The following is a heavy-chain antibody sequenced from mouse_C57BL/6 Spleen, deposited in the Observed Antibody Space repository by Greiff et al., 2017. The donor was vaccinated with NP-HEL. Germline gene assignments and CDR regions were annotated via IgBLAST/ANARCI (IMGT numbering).Heavy chain of an antibody. CDR2: IYPGDGDT. V-gene: IGHV1-80*01. Sequence: VMLVESGAELVKPGASVKISCKASGYAFSSYWMNWVKQRPGKGLEWIGQIYPGDGDTNYNGKFKGKATLTADKSSSTAYMQLSSLTSEDSAVYFCARAGGTGYFDYWGQGTTLTVSS. J-gene: IGHJ2*01. CDR1: GYAFSSYW. D-gene: IGHD3-3*01. CDR3: ARAGGTGYFDY.